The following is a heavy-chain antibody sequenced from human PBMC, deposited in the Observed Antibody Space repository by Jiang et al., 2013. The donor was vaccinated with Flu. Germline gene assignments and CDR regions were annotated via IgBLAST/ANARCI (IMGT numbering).Heavy chain of an antibody. CDR2: ISNNGGST. J-gene: IGHJ6*03. V-gene: IGHV3-64D*06. CDR3: VKGGALTYYYMEV. CDR1: GFAFRSYT. D-gene: IGHD1-26*01. Sequence: VQLVESGGGLVQPGGSLRLSCSASGFAFRSYTMHWVRQAPGKGLQYVSVISNNGGSTYYADSVKGRFTISRDNSKNTLFLQLSGLRAEDTAVYYCVKGGALTYYYMEVWGKGTTVTVSS.